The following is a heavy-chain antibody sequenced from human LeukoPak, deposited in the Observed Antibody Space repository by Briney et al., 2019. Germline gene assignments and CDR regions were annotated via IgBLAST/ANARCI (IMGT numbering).Heavy chain of an antibody. CDR2: INSDGSST. Sequence: PGGSLRLSCAASGFTFSSYAMSWVRQDPGKGLEWVSRINSDGSSTSYADSVKGRFTISRDNAKNTLYLQMNSLRAEDTAVYYCARVSSLAIYYGMDVWGKGTTVTVSS. V-gene: IGHV3-74*01. CDR1: GFTFSSYA. J-gene: IGHJ6*04. D-gene: IGHD2-2*01. CDR3: ARVSSLAIYYGMDV.